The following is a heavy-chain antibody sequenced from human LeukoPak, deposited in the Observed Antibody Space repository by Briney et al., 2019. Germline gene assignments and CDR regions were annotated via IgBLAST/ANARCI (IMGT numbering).Heavy chain of an antibody. J-gene: IGHJ4*02. CDR3: TREGGDYEIDY. CDR2: ITSDGSIQ. V-gene: IGHV3-33*01. CDR1: GFTFSSYG. Sequence: PGGSLRLSCVTSGFTFSSYGMHWVRQAPGKGLQWVARITSDGSIQQYADSVRGRFTISRDSSKNTLYLQMNSLGAEDTAMYSCTREGGDYEIDYWGQGTLVIVSS. D-gene: IGHD2-21*02.